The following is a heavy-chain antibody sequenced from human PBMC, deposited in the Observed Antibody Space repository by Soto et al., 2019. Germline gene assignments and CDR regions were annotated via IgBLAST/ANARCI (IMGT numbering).Heavy chain of an antibody. D-gene: IGHD3-16*01. CDR1: GFTFSNYY. CDR2: SKNKADSYIT. J-gene: IGHJ4*02. Sequence: EVQLVESGGGLVQPGGSLRLSCAASGFTFSNYYMDWVRQAPGKGLEWVGRSKNKADSYITEYAASVKGRFSISRDASKNSLYLQMNSLKTEDTAVYYCTVWGLGNELGAAWGQGILVTVSS. V-gene: IGHV3-72*01. CDR3: TVWGLGNELGAA.